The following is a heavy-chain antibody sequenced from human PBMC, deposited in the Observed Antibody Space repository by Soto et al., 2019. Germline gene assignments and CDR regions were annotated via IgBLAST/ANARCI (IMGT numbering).Heavy chain of an antibody. CDR2: ISYDGSNK. J-gene: IGHJ6*02. CDR3: ARDPRAPIYYDFWSGYRYYYGMDV. Sequence: PGGSLRLSCAASGFTFSSYAMHWVRQAPGKGLEWVAVISYDGSNKYYADSVKGRFTISRDNSKNTLYLQMNSLRAEDTAVYYCARDPRAPIYYDFWSGYRYYYGMDVWGQGTTVTVSS. V-gene: IGHV3-30-3*01. CDR1: GFTFSSYA. D-gene: IGHD3-3*01.